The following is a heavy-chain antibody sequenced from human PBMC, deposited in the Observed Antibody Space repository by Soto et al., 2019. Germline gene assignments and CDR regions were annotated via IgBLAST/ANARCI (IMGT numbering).Heavy chain of an antibody. J-gene: IGHJ5*02. Sequence: GGSLRLSCAASGFTFSSYSMNWVRQAPGKGLEWVSSISSSSSYIYYADSVKGRFTISRDNAKNSLYLQMNSLRAEDTAVYYCARDPEDGARWFDPWGQGTLVTVSS. D-gene: IGHD2-8*01. CDR2: ISSSSSYI. CDR3: ARDPEDGARWFDP. CDR1: GFTFSSYS. V-gene: IGHV3-21*01.